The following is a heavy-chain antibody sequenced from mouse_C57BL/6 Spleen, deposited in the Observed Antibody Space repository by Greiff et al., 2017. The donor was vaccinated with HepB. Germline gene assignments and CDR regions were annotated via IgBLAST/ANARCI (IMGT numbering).Heavy chain of an antibody. J-gene: IGHJ1*03. D-gene: IGHD1-1*01. CDR2: ISNLAYSI. CDR1: GFTFSDYG. CDR3: ARQRYYGSYWYFDV. Sequence: VQLKESGGGLVQPGGSLKLSCAASGFTFSDYGMAWVRQAPRKGPEWVAFISNLAYSIYYADTVTGRFTISRENAKNTLYLEMSSLRSEDTAMYYCARQRYYGSYWYFDVWGTGTTVTVSS. V-gene: IGHV5-15*01.